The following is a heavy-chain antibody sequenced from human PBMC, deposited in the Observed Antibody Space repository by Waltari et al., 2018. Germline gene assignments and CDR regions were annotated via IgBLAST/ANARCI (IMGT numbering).Heavy chain of an antibody. CDR2: ISYAGTNT. J-gene: IGHJ4*02. CDR3: AKDGEWELLRNYFDY. V-gene: IGHV3-30*18. CDR1: GFTFRSYG. D-gene: IGHD1-26*01. Sequence: QVQLVESGGGVVQPGRSLRLSCAASGFTFRSYGMHWVRQAPGKGLEWVAVISYAGTNTDYADSVKGRFTISRDNSKNTLYLQMNSLRADDTAVYYCAKDGEWELLRNYFDYWGQGTLVTVSS.